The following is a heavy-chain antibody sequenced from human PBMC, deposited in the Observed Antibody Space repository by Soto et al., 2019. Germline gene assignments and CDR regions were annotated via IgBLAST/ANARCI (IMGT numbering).Heavy chain of an antibody. J-gene: IGHJ1*01. V-gene: IGHV3-21*01. CDR2: ISSSSSYI. D-gene: IGHD2-15*01. CDR1: GFTFSSYS. CDR3: ARDEVGYCSGGSCQYFQH. Sequence: GGSLRLSCAASGFTFSSYSMNWVRQAPGKGLEWVSSISSSSSYIYYADSVKGRFTISRDNAKNSLYLQMNSLRAEDTAVYYCARDEVGYCSGGSCQYFQHWGQGTLVTVSS.